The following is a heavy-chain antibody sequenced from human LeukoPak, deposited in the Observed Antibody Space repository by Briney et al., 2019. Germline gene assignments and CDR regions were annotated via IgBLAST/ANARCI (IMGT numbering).Heavy chain of an antibody. CDR1: GFTFSSYA. Sequence: GGSLRLSCAASGFTFSSYAMSWVRQAPGKGLEWVSAISGSGGSTYYADSVKGRFTISRDNSKDTVFLQMNNLRAEDTAIYYCAREGGSCTSNSCSDYFDYWGQGTLVTVSP. CDR2: ISGSGGST. CDR3: AREGGSCTSNSCSDYFDY. V-gene: IGHV3-23*01. J-gene: IGHJ4*02. D-gene: IGHD6-13*01.